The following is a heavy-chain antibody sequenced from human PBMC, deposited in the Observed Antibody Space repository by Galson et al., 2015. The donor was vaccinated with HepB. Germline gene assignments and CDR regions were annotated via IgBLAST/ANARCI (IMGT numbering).Heavy chain of an antibody. Sequence: SLRLSCAASGSTFSDYCMSWIRQAPGKGLEWVSYITSSGTTIYYADSVKGRFTISRDNAENSLYLQMNRLRAEDTAVYYCARERVVVPPTGLDVWGQGTTVTVSS. CDR3: ARERVVVPPTGLDV. CDR2: ITSSGTTI. CDR1: GSTFSDYC. V-gene: IGHV3-11*01. D-gene: IGHD3-3*01. J-gene: IGHJ6*02.